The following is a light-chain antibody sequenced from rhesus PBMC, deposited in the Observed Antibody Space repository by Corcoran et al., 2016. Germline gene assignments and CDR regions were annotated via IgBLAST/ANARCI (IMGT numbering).Light chain of an antibody. Sequence: QAVLTQSSSVSGSPGQSVTISCTGLSSDIGDYNYVSWYQQHPGKVPKLIIYEVSKRPSGASDRFSGSKSGNTASLTISGLQAEDEADYYCSSYAKSSAIIFGTGTRLTVL. CDR3: SSYAKSSAII. J-gene: IGLJ1*01. V-gene: IGLV2-13*02. CDR1: SSDIGDYNY. CDR2: EVS.